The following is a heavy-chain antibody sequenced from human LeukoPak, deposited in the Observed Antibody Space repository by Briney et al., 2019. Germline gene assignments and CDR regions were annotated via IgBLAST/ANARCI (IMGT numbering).Heavy chain of an antibody. CDR3: AREIAVAGTGWFDP. D-gene: IGHD6-19*01. CDR1: GFTFDDYA. J-gene: IGHJ5*02. V-gene: IGHV3-9*01. Sequence: GRSLRLSCAASGFTFDDYAMHWVRQAPGKGLEWVSGISWNSGSIGYADSVKGRFTISRDNAKNSLYLQMNSLRAEDTAVYYCAREIAVAGTGWFDPWGQGTLVTVSS. CDR2: ISWNSGSI.